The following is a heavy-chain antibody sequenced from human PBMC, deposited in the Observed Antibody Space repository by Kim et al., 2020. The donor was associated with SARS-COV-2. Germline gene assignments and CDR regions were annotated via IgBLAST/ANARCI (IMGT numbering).Heavy chain of an antibody. J-gene: IGHJ4*02. CDR2: IYYTGST. Sequence: SETLSLTCTVSGGSISSYYWSWIRQLPGKGLEWIGYIYYTGSTNYNPSLKSRVTLSVDTSKNQFSLKLSSVTAADTAVYYCARHDKTYGTPQNFDYWGQG. V-gene: IGHV4-59*08. D-gene: IGHD3-16*01. CDR1: GGSISSYY. CDR3: ARHDKTYGTPQNFDY.